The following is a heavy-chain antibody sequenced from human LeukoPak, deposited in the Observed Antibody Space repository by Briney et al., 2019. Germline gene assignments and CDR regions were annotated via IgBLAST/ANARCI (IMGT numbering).Heavy chain of an antibody. CDR2: ISTSGTTI. Sequence: PGGSLRLSCAASGFTVSSYEMNWVRQAPGKGLEWVSYISTSGTTIYYADSVKGRFTISRDNAKNSLYLQMNSLRAEDTAVYYCASMGAVAVNYWGQGTLVTVS. V-gene: IGHV3-48*03. CDR3: ASMGAVAVNY. J-gene: IGHJ4*02. CDR1: GFTVSSYE. D-gene: IGHD6-19*01.